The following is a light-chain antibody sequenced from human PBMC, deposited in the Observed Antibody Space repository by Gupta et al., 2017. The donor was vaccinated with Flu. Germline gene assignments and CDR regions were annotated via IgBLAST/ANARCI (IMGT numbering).Light chain of an antibody. CDR1: QSVSNS. CDR2: GAS. J-gene: IGKJ2*03. V-gene: IGKV3-15*01. CDR3: QQYDIRPPDS. Sequence: EIVLTQSPATLSVSPGERATLSCRASQSVSNSLAWYQQKPGQAPRLLIYGASTRATNIPARFSGSGSGTNFTLTISSLQSEDFAVYYCQQYDIRPPDSFGQGTKLEIK.